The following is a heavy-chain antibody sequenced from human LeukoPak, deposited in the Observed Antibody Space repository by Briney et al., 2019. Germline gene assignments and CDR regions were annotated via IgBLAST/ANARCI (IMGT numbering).Heavy chain of an antibody. CDR1: GFSFDDYG. J-gene: IGHJ5*02. D-gene: IGHD3-10*01. CDR3: ARGFWFGELSPHIFEP. V-gene: IGHV3-20*04. Sequence: GGSLRLSCEASGFSFDDYGMSWVRQAPGKGLEWVSGINWNGGSTGYADSVKGRFTISRDNAKNSLYLQMNSLRAEDTALYYCARGFWFGELSPHIFEPWGQGTLVTVSS. CDR2: INWNGGST.